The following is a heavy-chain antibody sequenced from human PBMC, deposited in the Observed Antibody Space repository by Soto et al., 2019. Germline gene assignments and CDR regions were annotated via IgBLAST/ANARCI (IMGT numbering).Heavy chain of an antibody. CDR1: GYSFTSYW. V-gene: IGHV5-10-1*01. Sequence: PGESLKISCNGSGYSFTSYWISWVRQMPGKGLEWMGRIDPSDSYTNYSPSFQGHVTISADKSISTAYLQWSSLKASDTAMYYWARSPYMTTVTVYYYHGMDVWGQGTTVTVSS. D-gene: IGHD4-4*01. J-gene: IGHJ6*02. CDR3: ARSPYMTTVTVYYYHGMDV. CDR2: IDPSDSYT.